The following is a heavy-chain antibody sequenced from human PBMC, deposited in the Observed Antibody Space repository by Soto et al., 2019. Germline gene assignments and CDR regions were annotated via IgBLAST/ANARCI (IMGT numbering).Heavy chain of an antibody. CDR3: AKDMSIAATLELFDY. CDR1: GFTFSSYG. D-gene: IGHD6-6*01. CDR2: ISYDGSNK. J-gene: IGHJ4*02. Sequence: PVGSLRLSCAASGFTFSSYGMHWVRQAPGKGLEWVAVISYDGSNKYYADSVKGRFTISRDNSKNTLYLQMNSLRAEDTAVYYCAKDMSIAATLELFDYWGQGTLVTVSS. V-gene: IGHV3-30*18.